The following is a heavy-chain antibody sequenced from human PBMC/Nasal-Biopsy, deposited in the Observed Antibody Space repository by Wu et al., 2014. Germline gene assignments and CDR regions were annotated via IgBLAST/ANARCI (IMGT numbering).Heavy chain of an antibody. Sequence: GAEVKKPGESLRISCKASGYIFTNYWIGWVRQMPGKGLEWMGIIYPDDSEARYSPSFQGHVTFSVDTSTNTVSLEWSNPKAADTGTYFCAREGSLPGGGDVFHYYGLDVWGQGTTVTVSS. J-gene: IGHJ6*02. CDR2: IYPDDSEA. CDR1: GYIFTNYW. D-gene: IGHD2-8*02. CDR3: AREGSLPGGGDVFHYYGLDV. V-gene: IGHV5-51*03.